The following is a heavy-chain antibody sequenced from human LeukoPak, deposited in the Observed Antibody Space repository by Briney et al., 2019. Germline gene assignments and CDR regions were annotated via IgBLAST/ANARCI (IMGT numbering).Heavy chain of an antibody. CDR2: IYTSGST. CDR1: GGSISSYY. V-gene: IGHV4-4*07. Sequence: SETLSLTCTVSGGSISSYYWSWIRQPAGKGLEGIGRIYTSGSTYYNPSLKSRVTMSVDTSKNQFSLKLSSVTAADTAVYYCARDLYYYDSSGYYHNWFDPWGQGTLVTVSS. CDR3: ARDLYYYDSSGYYHNWFDP. J-gene: IGHJ5*02. D-gene: IGHD3-22*01.